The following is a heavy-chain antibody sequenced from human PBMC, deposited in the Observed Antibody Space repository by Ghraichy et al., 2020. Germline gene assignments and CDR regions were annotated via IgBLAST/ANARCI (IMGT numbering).Heavy chain of an antibody. Sequence: ASVKVSCKASGYTFSGYYIHWVRQAPGQGLEWMGWNNPNSGGTNYAQKFQGRVTMTRDTTISTAYMELSRLRSDDTAVYYCARDLLWFGENHLSPTDYWGQGTLVTVSS. CDR2: NNPNSGGT. D-gene: IGHD3-10*01. CDR3: ARDLLWFGENHLSPTDY. V-gene: IGHV1-2*02. J-gene: IGHJ4*02. CDR1: GYTFSGYY.